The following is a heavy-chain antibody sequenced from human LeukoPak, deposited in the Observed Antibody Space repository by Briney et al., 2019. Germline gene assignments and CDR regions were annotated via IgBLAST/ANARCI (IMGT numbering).Heavy chain of an antibody. V-gene: IGHV3-48*04. CDR1: GFTFSTYS. D-gene: IGHD3-10*01. CDR3: AKDRGVRGVRYYFDY. Sequence: GGSLRLSCAASGFTFSTYSMNWVRQAPGKGLEWVSYISNSSSTKYYADSVKGRFTISRDNSKNSLYLQMNSLRAEDTAVYYCAKDRGVRGVRYYFDYWGQGTLVTVSS. CDR2: ISNSSSTK. J-gene: IGHJ4*02.